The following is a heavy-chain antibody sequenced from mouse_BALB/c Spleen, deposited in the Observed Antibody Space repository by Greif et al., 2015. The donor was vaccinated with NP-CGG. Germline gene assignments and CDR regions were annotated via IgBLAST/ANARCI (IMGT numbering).Heavy chain of an antibody. CDR2: LNPGSGVT. V-gene: IGHV1-54*01. J-gene: IGHJ3*01. Sequence: QVQLQQSGTELVRPGTSVKVSCKASGYAFTNYLIEWIKQRPGQGLEWIGVLNPGSGVTNYSEKFKGKATLTADYSSSTAYLQLSSLTSDVSAVYFCAREGDYGFAYWGQGTLVTVSA. CDR1: GYAFTNYL. CDR3: AREGDYGFAY. D-gene: IGHD2-4*01.